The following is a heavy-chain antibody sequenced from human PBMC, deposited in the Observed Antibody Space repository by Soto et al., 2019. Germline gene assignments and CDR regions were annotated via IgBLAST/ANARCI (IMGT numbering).Heavy chain of an antibody. CDR2: ISAYSGNT. V-gene: IGHV1-18*01. CDR3: AADWSNRPFDF. J-gene: IGHJ4*02. D-gene: IGHD3-3*01. CDR1: GYTFTSYG. Sequence: ASVKVSCKASGYTFTSYGISWVRQAPGQGLEWMGWISAYSGNTNYAQQFQGRVTMTRDTSTSTAYMELSSLRSEDTAVYYCAADWSNRPFDFWGQGTLVTVSS.